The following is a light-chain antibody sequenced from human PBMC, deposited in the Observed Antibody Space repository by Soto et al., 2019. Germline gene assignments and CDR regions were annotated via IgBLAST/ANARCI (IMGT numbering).Light chain of an antibody. J-gene: IGKJ1*01. Sequence: EIVLTQSPGSLSLSPGQRATLSCRASQSVDTTFFAWYQKKPGQAPRLLIYGASKRATGIPDRFSGSGSGTDLTLIISRLEPEDFAVYYYQQYMSSVTFGHGTKVEIK. V-gene: IGKV3-20*01. CDR1: QSVDTTF. CDR3: QQYMSSVT. CDR2: GAS.